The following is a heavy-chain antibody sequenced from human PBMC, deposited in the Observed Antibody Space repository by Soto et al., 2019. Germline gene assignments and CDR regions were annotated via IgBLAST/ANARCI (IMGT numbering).Heavy chain of an antibody. CDR1: GGTFSSYA. CDR2: IIPIFGTA. D-gene: IGHD1-7*01. CDR3: ARSRTDGWNYIDYYFDY. V-gene: IGHV1-69*13. Sequence: SVKVSCKASGGTFSSYAISWVRQAPGQGLEWMGGIIPIFGTANYAQKFQGRVTITADESTSTAYMELSSLRSEDTAVYYCARSRTDGWNYIDYYFDYWGQGTLVTVSS. J-gene: IGHJ4*02.